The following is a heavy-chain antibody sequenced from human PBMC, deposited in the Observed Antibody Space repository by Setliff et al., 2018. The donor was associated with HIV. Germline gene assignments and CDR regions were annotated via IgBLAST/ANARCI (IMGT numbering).Heavy chain of an antibody. D-gene: IGHD6-6*01. CDR1: GFSVSDYT. CDR3: AISTRPC. CDR2: ISGSGDNI. J-gene: IGHJ1*01. Sequence: GGSLRLSCAPSGFSVSDYTMTWVRQAPGTGLECVSGISGSGDNIYYADSVKGRFTISRDNSKNTLYLQRNTLRAEDTAIYYCAISTRPCWGQGTLVTVSS. V-gene: IGHV3-23*01.